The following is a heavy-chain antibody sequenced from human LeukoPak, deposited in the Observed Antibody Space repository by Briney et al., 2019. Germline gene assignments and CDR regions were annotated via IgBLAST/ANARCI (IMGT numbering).Heavy chain of an antibody. V-gene: IGHV3-33*01. CDR2: IWFDGSKR. D-gene: IGHD2-8*02. CDR1: GFTFSTYG. J-gene: IGHJ4*02. CDR3: ARCTGGSCVFDY. Sequence: PGGSLRLSCAASGFTFSTYGMHWVRQAPGKGLEWVALIWFDGSKRYYGDSLKGRFTVSRDNSKNTLYLQVDSLRAEDTAVYYCARCTGGSCVFDYCGQGTLVTVSS.